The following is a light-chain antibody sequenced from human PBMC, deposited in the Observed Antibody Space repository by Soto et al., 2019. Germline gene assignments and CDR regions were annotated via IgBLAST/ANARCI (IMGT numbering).Light chain of an antibody. CDR2: DAS. J-gene: IGKJ2*01. Sequence: DIQMTQSPSNLSASVGDRVTITCRASQTISNWLAWYQQEPGKAPKLLIYDASSLRSGVPSRFSGSGFATDFTLTISSLQTDDFATYYCQQYSIYPYTFGQGTKLEIK. CDR1: QTISNW. V-gene: IGKV1-5*01. CDR3: QQYSIYPYT.